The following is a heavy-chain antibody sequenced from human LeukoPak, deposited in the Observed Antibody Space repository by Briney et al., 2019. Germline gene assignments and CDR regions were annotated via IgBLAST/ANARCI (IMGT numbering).Heavy chain of an antibody. Sequence: GGSLRLSCAASGFTFSSYEMSWVRQAPGKGLEWVSVLYSGGSTNYADSVKGRFTISRDNSKNTLYLQMNSLRAGDTAVYYCARLGYCSGGSCYFLPYYYYMDVWGKGTTVTVSS. CDR3: ARLGYCSGGSCYFLPYYYYMDV. V-gene: IGHV3-66*01. D-gene: IGHD2-15*01. CDR1: GFTFSSYE. J-gene: IGHJ6*03. CDR2: LYSGGST.